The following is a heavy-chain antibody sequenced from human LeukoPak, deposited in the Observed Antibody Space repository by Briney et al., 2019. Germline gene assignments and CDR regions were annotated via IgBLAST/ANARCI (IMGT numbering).Heavy chain of an antibody. CDR1: GFTFSSYA. D-gene: IGHD2-21*02. J-gene: IGHJ4*02. CDR3: EKDLGGSGDYRPY. V-gene: IGHV3-23*01. Sequence: GGSLRLSCAASGFTFSSYAMSWVRQAPGKGLEWVSAISGSDGSTYYADSVKGRFTISRDNSKNTLYLQMNSLSAEDTAVYYCEKDLGGSGDYRPYWGQGSAVTVSS. CDR2: ISGSDGST.